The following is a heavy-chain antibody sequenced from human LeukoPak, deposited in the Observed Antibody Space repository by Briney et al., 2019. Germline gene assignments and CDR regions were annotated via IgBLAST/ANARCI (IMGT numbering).Heavy chain of an antibody. CDR2: FYYSEST. V-gene: IGHV4-39*07. CDR1: GGSISTSNYY. CDR3: ARTTMVRGTYYMDV. D-gene: IGHD3-10*01. Sequence: SETLSLTCTVSGGSISTSNYYWGWIRQPPGKGLEWIGNFYYSESTYYNPSLKSRVTISVDTSKNQFSLKLSSVTAADTAVYYCARTTMVRGTYYMDVWGKGTTVTVSS. J-gene: IGHJ6*03.